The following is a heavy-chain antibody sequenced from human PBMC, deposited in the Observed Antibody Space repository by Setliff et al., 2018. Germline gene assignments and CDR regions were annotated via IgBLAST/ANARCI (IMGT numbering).Heavy chain of an antibody. CDR2: VYWDGDQ. J-gene: IGHJ5*02. CDR3: ALRRGNEWHLVRWFDP. V-gene: IGHV2-5*02. Sequence: GSGPTLVNPTEILTLTCTVSGFSLSNARMGVSWIRQPPGKALEWLALVYWDGDQRYSPSLNSRLSITKDSSKSQVFLTMTNMDPVDTATYYCALRRGNEWHLVRWFDPWGPGIQVTVSS. CDR1: GFSLSNARMG. D-gene: IGHD6-6*01.